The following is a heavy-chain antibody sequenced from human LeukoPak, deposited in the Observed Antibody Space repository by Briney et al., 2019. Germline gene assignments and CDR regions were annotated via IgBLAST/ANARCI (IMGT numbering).Heavy chain of an antibody. Sequence: SETLSLTCTVSGGSISSYYWSWIRQPPGKGLEWIGEINHSGSTNYNPSPKSRVTISVDTSKNQFSLKLSSVTAADTAVYYCASGPSSSWYFYFQHWGQGTLVTVSS. CDR2: INHSGST. J-gene: IGHJ1*01. D-gene: IGHD6-13*01. V-gene: IGHV4-34*01. CDR3: ASGPSSSWYFYFQH. CDR1: GGSISSYY.